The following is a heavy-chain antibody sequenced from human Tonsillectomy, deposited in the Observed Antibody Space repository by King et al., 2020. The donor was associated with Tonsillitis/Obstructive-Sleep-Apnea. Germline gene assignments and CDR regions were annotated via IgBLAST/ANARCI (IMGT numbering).Heavy chain of an antibody. V-gene: IGHV1-69*01. Sequence: QLVQSGAEVKKPGSSVKVSCKASGGTFSSYAISWVRQAPGQGLEWMGGIIPIFGTANYAQKFQGRVTITADESTSTAYMELSSLRSEDTAVYYCASQVAVAGTNYSCMALSGPGPPVPLSS. D-gene: IGHD6-19*01. CDR3: ASQVAVAGTNYSCMAL. J-gene: IGHJ6*02. CDR1: GGTFSSYA. CDR2: IIPIFGTA.